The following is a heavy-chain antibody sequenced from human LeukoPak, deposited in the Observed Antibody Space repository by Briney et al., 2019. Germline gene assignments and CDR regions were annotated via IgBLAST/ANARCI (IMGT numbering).Heavy chain of an antibody. D-gene: IGHD6-13*01. J-gene: IGHJ4*02. CDR2: IYYSGRT. Sequence: SETLSLTCTVSGGSISSGGYYWSWIRQHPGKGLEWIGYIYYSGRTYYNPSLKSRVTISVDTSKNQFSLKLSSVTAADTAVYYCASSLASQEQLAPGDWGQGTLVTVSS. V-gene: IGHV4-31*03. CDR3: ASSLASQEQLAPGD. CDR1: GGSISSGGYY.